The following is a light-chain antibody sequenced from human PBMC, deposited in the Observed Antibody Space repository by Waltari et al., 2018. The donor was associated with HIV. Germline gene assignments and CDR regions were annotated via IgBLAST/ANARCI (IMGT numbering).Light chain of an antibody. CDR3: QSYDSSLSGFI. J-gene: IGLJ1*01. CDR2: GNS. CDR1: HTTTRTVYD. V-gene: IGLV1-40*01. Sequence: QSVLTQPPSVSGAPGQRVTISRTGSHTTTRTVYDLHWYPQVPGPVPKLLIYGNSNRPSGVPDRISGSKSGSSASLAISGLQADDEADYYCQSYDSSLSGFIFGTGTRVTVL.